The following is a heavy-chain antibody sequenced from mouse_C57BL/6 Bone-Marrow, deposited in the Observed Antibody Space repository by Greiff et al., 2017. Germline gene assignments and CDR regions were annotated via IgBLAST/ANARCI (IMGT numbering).Heavy chain of an antibody. Sequence: VQLQQSGAELARPGASVKLSCKASGYTFTSYGISWVQQTTGQGLEWIGEIYPRSGNTYYNEKLKGKATLTADKSSSTAYLELRSLKSEDSAVYFCASRHYYGSRNFDYWGQGNTLTVSS. CDR2: IYPRSGNT. V-gene: IGHV1-81*01. J-gene: IGHJ2*01. CDR1: GYTFTSYG. D-gene: IGHD1-1*01. CDR3: ASRHYYGSRNFDY.